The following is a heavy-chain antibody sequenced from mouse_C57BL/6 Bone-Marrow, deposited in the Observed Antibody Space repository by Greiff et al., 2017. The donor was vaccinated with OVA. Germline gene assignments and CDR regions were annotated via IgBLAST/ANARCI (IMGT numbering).Heavy chain of an antibody. Sequence: QVQLQQPGAELVKPGASVKMSCKASGYTFTSYWITWVKQRPGQGLEWIGDIYPGSGSTNYNEKFKSKATLTVDTSSSTAYMQLSSLTSEDSAVYYGARVYYGSSYWYFDVWGTGTTVTVSS. J-gene: IGHJ1*03. D-gene: IGHD1-1*01. CDR1: GYTFTSYW. V-gene: IGHV1-55*01. CDR3: ARVYYGSSYWYFDV. CDR2: IYPGSGST.